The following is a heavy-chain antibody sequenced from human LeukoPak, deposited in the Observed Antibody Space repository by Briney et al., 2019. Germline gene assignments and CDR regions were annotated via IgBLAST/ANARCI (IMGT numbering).Heavy chain of an antibody. CDR1: GGSFSGYY. D-gene: IGHD2-2*01. CDR3: ARVSDCSSTSCFDY. V-gene: IGHV4-34*01. J-gene: IGHJ4*02. Sequence: PSETLSLTCAVYGGSFSGYYWSWIRQPPGKGLEWIGEINHSGSTNYNPSLKSRVTISVDTSKNQFSLKLSSVTAADTAVYYCARVSDCSSTSCFDYWGQGTLVTVSS. CDR2: INHSGST.